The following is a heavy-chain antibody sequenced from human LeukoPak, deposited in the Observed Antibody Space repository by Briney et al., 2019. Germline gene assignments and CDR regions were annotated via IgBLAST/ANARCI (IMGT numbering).Heavy chain of an antibody. CDR3: AKEMRWEPHNYYYYYMDV. V-gene: IGHV3-21*01. J-gene: IGHJ6*03. D-gene: IGHD1-26*01. Sequence: GGSLRLSCAASGFTFSSYSMNWVRQAPGKGLEWVSSISSSSSYIYYADSVKGRFTISRDNAKNSLYLQMNSLRAEDTAVYYCAKEMRWEPHNYYYYYMDVWGKGTTVTISS. CDR1: GFTFSSYS. CDR2: ISSSSSYI.